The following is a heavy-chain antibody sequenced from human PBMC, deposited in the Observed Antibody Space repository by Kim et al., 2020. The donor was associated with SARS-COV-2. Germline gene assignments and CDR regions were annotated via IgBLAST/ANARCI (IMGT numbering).Heavy chain of an antibody. J-gene: IGHJ4*02. V-gene: IGHV4-34*01. CDR1: GGSFSGYY. CDR3: ASSFRIDGRGGDYYFDY. Sequence: SETLSLTCAVYGGSFSGYYWSWIRQPPGKGLEWIGEINHSGSTNYNPSLKSRVTISVDTSKNQFSLKLSSVTAADTAVYYCASSFRIDGRGGDYYFDYWGQGTLVTVSS. D-gene: IGHD3-16*01. CDR2: INHSGST.